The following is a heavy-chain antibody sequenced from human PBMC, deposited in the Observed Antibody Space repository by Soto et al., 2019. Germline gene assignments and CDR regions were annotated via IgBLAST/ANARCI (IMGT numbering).Heavy chain of an antibody. D-gene: IGHD5-12*01. CDR2: VYISDSET. Sequence: GESLKISCSGSGYYSSSYWIAWVRQMSGKGLEWVGSVYISDSETKYSPSFQGQVTISADKYTNTAYLYWSSLKASDTAMYYCARRGTLSGRDAFDVWGEGTMVTVSS. CDR3: ARRGTLSGRDAFDV. CDR1: GYYSSSYW. J-gene: IGHJ3*01. V-gene: IGHV5-51*01.